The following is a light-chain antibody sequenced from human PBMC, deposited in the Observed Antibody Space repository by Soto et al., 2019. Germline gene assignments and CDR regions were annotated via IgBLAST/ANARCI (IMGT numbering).Light chain of an antibody. CDR3: QQYGNSPIT. CDR2: GAS. Sequence: EIVVSQSPATLSMSPGERATLFCRANGNSYRNFAWYQQKPGQVPRLLIYGASTRATGVPGRFSGSGSGTDFTLTISRLEPEDFAVYYCQQYGNSPITFGQGTRLEI. CDR1: GNSYRN. J-gene: IGKJ5*01. V-gene: IGKV3-20*01.